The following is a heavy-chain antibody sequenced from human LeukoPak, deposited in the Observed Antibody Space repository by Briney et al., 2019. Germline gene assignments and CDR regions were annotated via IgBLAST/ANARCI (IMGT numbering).Heavy chain of an antibody. CDR3: AREDSVAGTESSYAFDY. CDR2: IIPILGIA. CDR1: GGTFSSYA. V-gene: IGHV1-69*04. D-gene: IGHD6-19*01. Sequence: SVKVSCKASGGTFSSYAISWVRQAPGQGLEWMGRIIPILGIANYAQKFQGRVTITADKSTSTAYMELSSLRSEDTAVYYCAREDSVAGTESSYAFDYWGQGTLVTVSS. J-gene: IGHJ4*02.